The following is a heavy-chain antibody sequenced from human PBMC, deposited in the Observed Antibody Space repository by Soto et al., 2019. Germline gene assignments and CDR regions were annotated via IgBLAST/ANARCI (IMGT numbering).Heavy chain of an antibody. CDR2: MNPNSGNT. CDR1: GYTFSSYD. Sequence: ASVKVSCKASGYTFSSYDINWVRQATGQGLEWMGWMNPNSGNTGYAQKFQGRVTMTRNTSISTAYMELSSLRSADTAVYYCARGTTVETGSYWGQGTLVTVSS. CDR3: ARGTTVETGSY. V-gene: IGHV1-8*01. D-gene: IGHD4-17*01. J-gene: IGHJ4*02.